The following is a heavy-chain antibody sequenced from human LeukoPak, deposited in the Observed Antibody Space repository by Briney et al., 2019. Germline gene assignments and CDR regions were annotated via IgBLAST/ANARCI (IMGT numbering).Heavy chain of an antibody. CDR1: GGSFSGYY. CDR3: ARSPDYSSYIYYYYLDV. Sequence: SETLSLTCAVYGGSFSGYYWSWIRQPPGKGLEWIGEINHSGSTNYNPSLKSRVTISVDTSKNQFSLELSSVTAADTAVYYCARSPDYSSYIYYYYLDVWGKGTTVTVSS. CDR2: INHSGST. J-gene: IGHJ6*03. D-gene: IGHD4-11*01. V-gene: IGHV4-34*01.